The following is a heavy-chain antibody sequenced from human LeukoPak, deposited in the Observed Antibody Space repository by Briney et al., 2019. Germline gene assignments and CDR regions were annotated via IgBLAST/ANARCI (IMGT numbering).Heavy chain of an antibody. V-gene: IGHV3-48*01. CDR3: ARTEYYDILTGLRWFDP. Sequence: PGGSLRLSCAASGFTFSSYSMNWVRQAPGKGLEWVSYISSSSSTIYYADSVKGRFTISRDNSKNTLYLQMNSLRAEDTAVYYCARTEYYDILTGLRWFDPWGQGTLVTVSS. J-gene: IGHJ5*02. D-gene: IGHD3-9*01. CDR1: GFTFSSYS. CDR2: ISSSSSTI.